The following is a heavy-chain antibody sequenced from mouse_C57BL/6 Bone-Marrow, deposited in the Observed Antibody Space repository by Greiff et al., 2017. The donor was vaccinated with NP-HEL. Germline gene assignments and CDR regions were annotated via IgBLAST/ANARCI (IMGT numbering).Heavy chain of an antibody. Sequence: EVKFVESGEGLVKPWGSPKTSCAASWFPFCSFSLSLVRQTPEKRLEWVAYISSGGDYIYYADTVKGRFTISRDNARNTLYLQMSSLKSEDTAMYYCTRGLGYYGSSYDYWGQGTTLTVSS. CDR1: WFPFCSFS. V-gene: IGHV5-9-1*02. CDR3: TRGLGYYGSSYDY. J-gene: IGHJ2*01. D-gene: IGHD1-1*01. CDR2: ISSGGDYI.